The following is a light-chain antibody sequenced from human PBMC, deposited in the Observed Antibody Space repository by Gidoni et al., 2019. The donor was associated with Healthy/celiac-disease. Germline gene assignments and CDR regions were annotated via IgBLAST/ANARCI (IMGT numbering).Light chain of an antibody. CDR3: QQYNNWPPYT. J-gene: IGKJ2*01. CDR2: GAS. CDR1: QSVSSN. V-gene: IGKV3-15*01. Sequence: EIVMPQSPATLSVSPGERATLSCRASQSVSSNLDWYQQKPGQAPRLLIYGASTRATGIPARFSGSGSGTEFTLTISSLQSEDFAVYYCQQYNNWPPYTFXQXTKLEIK.